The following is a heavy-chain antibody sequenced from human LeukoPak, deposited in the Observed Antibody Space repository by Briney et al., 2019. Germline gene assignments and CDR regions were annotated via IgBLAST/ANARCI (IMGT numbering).Heavy chain of an antibody. Sequence: GGSLRLSCAASGFTFSSYWMHWVRQAPGKGLVWVSRINSGGSSTSYADSVKGRFTISRDNAKNTLYLQMNSLRAEDTAVYYCARVTYYDILTGYSFNWFDPWGQGTLVTVSS. CDR3: ARVTYYDILTGYSFNWFDP. D-gene: IGHD3-9*01. CDR1: GFTFSSYW. V-gene: IGHV3-74*01. CDR2: INSGGSST. J-gene: IGHJ5*02.